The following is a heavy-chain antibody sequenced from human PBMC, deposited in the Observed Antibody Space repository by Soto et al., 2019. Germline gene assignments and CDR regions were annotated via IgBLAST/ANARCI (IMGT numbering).Heavy chain of an antibody. CDR3: AKQGIEVAGTDYFDD. V-gene: IGHV3-30*18. CDR1: GFIFRSYG. D-gene: IGHD6-19*01. Sequence: QVQLVESGGGVVQPGKSLRLSCAATGFIFRSYGVHWVRQAPGKGLEWVALISHDGNNAYYADAVNGRFTISRDNAKYTVTLQMNSLRAEDTAVYYCAKQGIEVAGTDYFDDWGQGALVTVAS. CDR2: ISHDGNNA. J-gene: IGHJ4*02.